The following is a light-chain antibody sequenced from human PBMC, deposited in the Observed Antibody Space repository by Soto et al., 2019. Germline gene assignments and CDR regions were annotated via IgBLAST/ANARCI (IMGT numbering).Light chain of an antibody. J-gene: IGKJ3*01. V-gene: IGKV3-20*01. CDR2: GAS. CDR3: QQYGSSPST. Sequence: EIVLTQSPGALSLSPGERATLSSRASQSVSSYLAWYQQKPGQAPRLLVFGASSRATGIPDRFSGSGSGTDFTLTISRLEPVDFAVYYCQQYGSSPSTFGPGTKVD. CDR1: QSVSSY.